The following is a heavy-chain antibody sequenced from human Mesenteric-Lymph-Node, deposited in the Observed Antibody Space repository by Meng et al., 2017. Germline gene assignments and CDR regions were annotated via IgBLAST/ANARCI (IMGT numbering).Heavy chain of an antibody. CDR1: GGSISRINW. J-gene: IGHJ4*02. D-gene: IGHD6-19*01. V-gene: IGHV4-4*02. CDR3: ARVGQWLPIDY. Sequence: QVRLQGSGTGLVKTSGPLSLTCGVPGGSISRINWCGWVRQPPGQGLGWIGEIYHSGSTNYNPSLKSRVTISVDKSKNQFSLNLSSVTAADTAVYYCARVGQWLPIDYWGQGTLVTVSS. CDR2: IYHSGST.